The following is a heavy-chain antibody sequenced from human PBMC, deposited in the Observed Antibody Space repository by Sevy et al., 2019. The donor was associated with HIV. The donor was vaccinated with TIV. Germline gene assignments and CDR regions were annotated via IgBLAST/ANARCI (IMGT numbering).Heavy chain of an antibody. CDR1: GFTFNSYD. V-gene: IGHV3-48*03. CDR2: ISGSGNTI. D-gene: IGHD1-26*01. CDR3: SRDLRLSGIYRSEY. Sequence: GGSLRLSCAASGFTFNSYDMNWVRRAPGKGLEWMSYISGSGNTIYYADSLKGRFTISRDNAKKSMSLQMNSLRAEDTAVYYCSRDLRLSGIYRSEYWGQGTLVTVS. J-gene: IGHJ4*02.